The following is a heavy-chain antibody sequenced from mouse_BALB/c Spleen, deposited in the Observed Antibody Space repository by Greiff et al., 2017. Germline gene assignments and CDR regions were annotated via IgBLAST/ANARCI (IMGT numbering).Heavy chain of an antibody. CDR1: GYTFTSYY. CDR2: INPSNGGT. Sequence: QVQLKQSGAELVKPGASVKLSCKASGYTFTSYYMYWVKQRPGQGLEWIGEINPSNGGTNFNEKFKSKATLTVDKSSSTAYMQLSSLTSEDSAVYFCTRGGITTVVATRYYAMGYRGQGTSVTVSS. D-gene: IGHD1-1*01. J-gene: IGHJ4*01. CDR3: TRGGITTVVATRYYAMGY. V-gene: IGHV1S81*02.